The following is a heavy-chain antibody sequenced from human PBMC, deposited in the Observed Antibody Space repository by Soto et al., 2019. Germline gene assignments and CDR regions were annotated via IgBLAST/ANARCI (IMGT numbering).Heavy chain of an antibody. Sequence: EVQLVESGGGLVQPGGSLRLSCAASGFTFSSHWMHWVRQVPGKGLVWVSRINSDGSTTTYADSVKGRFTISRDNAKNTLYLQMNSLRAEDTAVYSCARGQEGGSYFLAFEIWGRGTMVTVSS. CDR1: GFTFSSHW. CDR3: ARGQEGGSYFLAFEI. D-gene: IGHD1-26*01. J-gene: IGHJ3*02. CDR2: INSDGSTT. V-gene: IGHV3-74*01.